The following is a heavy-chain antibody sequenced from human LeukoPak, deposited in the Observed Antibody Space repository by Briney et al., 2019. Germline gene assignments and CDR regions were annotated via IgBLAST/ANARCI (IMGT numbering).Heavy chain of an antibody. J-gene: IGHJ3*02. V-gene: IGHV3-48*03. Sequence: GGSLRLSCEASGFTFSSHEMTWVRQAPGKGLEWVSDISASASSIYYADSVKGRFTISRDNAENSVSLQINSLRAEDTAVYYCASLDLGFGYSFHIWGQGTMVTVSS. D-gene: IGHD3-22*01. CDR2: ISASASSI. CDR1: GFTFSSHE. CDR3: ASLDLGFGYSFHI.